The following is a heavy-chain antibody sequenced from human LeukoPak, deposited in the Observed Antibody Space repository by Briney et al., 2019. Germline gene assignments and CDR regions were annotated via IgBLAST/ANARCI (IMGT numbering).Heavy chain of an antibody. V-gene: IGHV4-31*03. Sequence: PSETLSLTCTVSGGSISSTSYYWGWIRQPPGKGLEWIGYIYYSGSTYYNPSLKSRVTISVDTSKNQFSLKLSSVTAADTAVYYCARSRDYYDSSGYYPPCLFDYWGQGTLVTVSS. J-gene: IGHJ4*02. CDR3: ARSRDYYDSSGYYPPCLFDY. CDR1: GGSISSTSYY. D-gene: IGHD3-22*01. CDR2: IYYSGST.